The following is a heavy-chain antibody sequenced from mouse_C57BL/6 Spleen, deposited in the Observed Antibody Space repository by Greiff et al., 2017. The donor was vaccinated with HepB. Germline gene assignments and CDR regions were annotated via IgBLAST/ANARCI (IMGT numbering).Heavy chain of an antibody. D-gene: IGHD1-1*01. CDR1: GFTFSDYG. V-gene: IGHV5-17*01. CDR2: ISSGSSTI. J-gene: IGHJ2*01. CDR3: ARTYYYGSSYVGY. Sequence: EVKVVESGGGLVKPGGSLKLSCAASGFTFSDYGMHWVRQAPEKGLEWVAYISSGSSTIYYADTVKGRFTISRDNAKNTLFLQMTSLRSEDTAMYYCARTYYYGSSYVGYWGQGTTLTVSS.